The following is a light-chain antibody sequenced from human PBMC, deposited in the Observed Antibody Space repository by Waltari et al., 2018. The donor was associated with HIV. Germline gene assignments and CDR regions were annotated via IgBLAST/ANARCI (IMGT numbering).Light chain of an antibody. J-gene: IGLJ3*02. CDR1: NTGSKS. CDR2: DAS. V-gene: IGLV3-21*02. Sequence: SNVLTQPPSVSVAPGQTARITCGGNNTGSKSVHWYQQRPGQAPVVVVFDASDRPSGIPERFAGSNSGNTATLTISRVEAGDEADYYCQVWDSSRDWVFGGGTKLTVL. CDR3: QVWDSSRDWV.